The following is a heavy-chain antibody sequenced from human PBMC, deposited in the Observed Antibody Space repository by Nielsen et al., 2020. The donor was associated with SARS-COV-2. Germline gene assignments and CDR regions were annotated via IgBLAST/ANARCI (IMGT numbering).Heavy chain of an antibody. Sequence: WIRQPPGKGLEWVSAISGSGVRTYHADSLKGRFTVSRDNSKNTLYLQMNSLRAEDTAVYYCARHRRDTYYYDSSGYYYVDYWGQGTLVTVSS. D-gene: IGHD3-22*01. J-gene: IGHJ4*02. CDR3: ARHRRDTYYYDSSGYYYVDY. CDR2: ISGSGVRT. V-gene: IGHV3-23*01.